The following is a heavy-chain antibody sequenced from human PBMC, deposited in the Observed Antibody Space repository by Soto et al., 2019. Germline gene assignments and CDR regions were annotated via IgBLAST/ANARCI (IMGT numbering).Heavy chain of an antibody. CDR1: GFTFSSYA. D-gene: IGHD6-13*01. J-gene: IGHJ4*02. Sequence: RGSLRLSCAASGFTFSSYAMHWVRQAPGKGLEWVAVISYDGSNKYYADSVKGRFTISRDNSKNTLYLQMNSLRAEDTAVYYCARESTNSIAAAGTVDYWGQGTLVTVSS. V-gene: IGHV3-30-3*01. CDR2: ISYDGSNK. CDR3: ARESTNSIAAAGTVDY.